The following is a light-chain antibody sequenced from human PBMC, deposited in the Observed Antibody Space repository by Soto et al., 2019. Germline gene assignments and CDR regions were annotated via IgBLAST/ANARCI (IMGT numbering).Light chain of an antibody. CDR1: FSDVGGYNY. J-gene: IGLJ3*02. CDR3: SSYRGARTLVV. Sequence: QPVLTQPASVSGSPGQSITISCTGSFSDVGGYNYVSWYQQHPGKAPRLIIYDVSHRPSGVSNRFSGTKSDYTASLTISGLQAEDEADYYCSSYRGARTLVVFGGGTKLTVL. V-gene: IGLV2-14*01. CDR2: DVS.